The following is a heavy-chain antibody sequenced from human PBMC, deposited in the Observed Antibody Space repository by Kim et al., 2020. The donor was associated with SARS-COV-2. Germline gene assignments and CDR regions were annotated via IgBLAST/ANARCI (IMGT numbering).Heavy chain of an antibody. CDR1: GFTFASFV. Sequence: GGSLRLSCAASGFTFASFVMSWVRQAPGKGLEWVSAISPGGDTTYYADSVKGRFTISRDNSKNTLYLQMNSLRAVDTALYYCARDDGGVMMTAVVFWGQGALVAVSS. J-gene: IGHJ4*02. CDR2: ISPGGDTT. V-gene: IGHV3-23*01. D-gene: IGHD2-21*02. CDR3: ARDDGGVMMTAVVF.